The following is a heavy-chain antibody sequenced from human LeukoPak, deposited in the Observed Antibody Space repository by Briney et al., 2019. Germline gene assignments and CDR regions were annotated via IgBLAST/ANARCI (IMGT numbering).Heavy chain of an antibody. CDR1: GFTFSSYS. D-gene: IGHD3-22*01. V-gene: IGHV3-21*01. Sequence: GGSLRLSCAASGFTFSSYSMNWVRQAPGKELEWVSYISRTSTYIYYADSVKGRFTISRDNAKNSLYLQMNSLRAEDTAVYYCARAARGYTSSGYYDFDYWGQGTLVTVSS. CDR2: ISRTSTYI. J-gene: IGHJ4*02. CDR3: ARAARGYTSSGYYDFDY.